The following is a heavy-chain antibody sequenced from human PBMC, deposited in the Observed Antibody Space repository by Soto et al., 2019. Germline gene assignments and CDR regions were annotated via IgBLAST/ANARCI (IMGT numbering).Heavy chain of an antibody. Sequence: GGSLRLSCAASGFTFSNFGMHWVRQAPGKGLECVAVISYDGSNKYYADSVKGRFTISRDNSKNTLYLQMNSLRAEDTAVYYCARDVTAYCGGDCYSHFDYWGQGTLVTVSS. V-gene: IGHV3-30*03. D-gene: IGHD2-21*02. CDR2: ISYDGSNK. CDR3: ARDVTAYCGGDCYSHFDY. J-gene: IGHJ4*02. CDR1: GFTFSNFG.